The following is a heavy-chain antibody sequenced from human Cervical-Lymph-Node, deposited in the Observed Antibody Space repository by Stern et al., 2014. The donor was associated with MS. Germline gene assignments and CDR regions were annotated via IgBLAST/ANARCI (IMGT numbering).Heavy chain of an antibody. Sequence: VQLVESGAEVKKPGESLRISCKASGYSFTNYWIAWVRQVPGKGLELMGIIYPRDFDTKYSAACQGLVTISADKSTTTAYLQWSSLKAADTAMYYCAKYEGSEACDIWGQGTMVTVSS. CDR3: AKYEGSEACDI. CDR1: GYSFTNYW. J-gene: IGHJ3*02. D-gene: IGHD2-8*01. CDR2: IYPRDFDT. V-gene: IGHV5-51*03.